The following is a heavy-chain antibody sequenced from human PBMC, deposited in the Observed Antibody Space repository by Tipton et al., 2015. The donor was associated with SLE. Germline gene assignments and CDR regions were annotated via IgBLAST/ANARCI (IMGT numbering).Heavy chain of an antibody. CDR2: ISSNGGST. V-gene: IGHV3-64*04. J-gene: IGHJ4*02. CDR1: GFTFSSYA. Sequence: SLRLSCSASGFTFSSYAMHWVRQAPGKGLEYVSAISSNGGSTYYADSVKGRFTISRDNSKNTLYLQMNSLRAEDTAVYYCAKEWGEGWYYFDYWGQGTLVTVSS. CDR3: AKEWGEGWYYFDY. D-gene: IGHD3-16*01.